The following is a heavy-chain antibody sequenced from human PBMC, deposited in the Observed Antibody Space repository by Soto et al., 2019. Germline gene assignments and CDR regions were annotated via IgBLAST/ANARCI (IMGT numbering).Heavy chain of an antibody. V-gene: IGHV3-21*04. J-gene: IGHJ4*02. Sequence: GGSLRLSCAASGFTFSIYSMNWVRQAPGKGLEWVSSISSSSSYIYYADSVKGRFTISRDNAKNSLYLQMNSLRAEDTAVYYCTTEGYYDSSGYQHLDDWGQGTPVTVSS. CDR1: GFTFSIYS. D-gene: IGHD3-22*01. CDR3: TTEGYYDSSGYQHLDD. CDR2: ISSSSSYI.